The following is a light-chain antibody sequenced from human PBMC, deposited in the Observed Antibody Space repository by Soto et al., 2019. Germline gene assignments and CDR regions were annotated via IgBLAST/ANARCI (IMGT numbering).Light chain of an antibody. V-gene: IGKV3-11*01. CDR1: QSVSSN. CDR2: GAS. CDR3: QQRSNWPIT. J-gene: IGKJ5*01. Sequence: IVITQSAATLRVSPWERATLSCRASQSVSSNLAWYQQKPGQAPRFLIYGASNRATGIPARFSGSGSGTDFTLTISSLEPEDFAVYYCQQRSNWPITFGQGTRLEI.